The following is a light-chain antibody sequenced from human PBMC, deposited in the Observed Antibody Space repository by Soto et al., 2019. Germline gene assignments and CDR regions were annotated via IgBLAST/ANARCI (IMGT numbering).Light chain of an antibody. V-gene: IGKV3-15*01. CDR2: YAS. CDR1: QNLSRN. CDR3: QQYDKWPHT. J-gene: IGKJ2*01. Sequence: EVVMTQSPVTLSVSPGERATHSCRASQNLSRNLAWYQQQPGQAPRLLIFYASTRATGITARFSGSGSGTDFTLTISSLQSEDFAVYFCQQYDKWPHTFGQGTKLEIK.